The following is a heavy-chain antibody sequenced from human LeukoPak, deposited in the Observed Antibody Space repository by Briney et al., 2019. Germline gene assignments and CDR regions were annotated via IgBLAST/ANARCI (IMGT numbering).Heavy chain of an antibody. CDR2: INPNSGGT. J-gene: IGHJ6*03. CDR3: ARSGPSYYYYYIDV. Sequence: ASVKVSCKASGYTFTGYYMHWVRQAPGQGLEWRGWINPNSGGTNYAQKFQGRVTMTRDTSISTAYMELSSLRSDDTAVYYCARSGPSYYYYYIDVWGKGTTVTISS. CDR1: GYTFTGYY. V-gene: IGHV1-2*02.